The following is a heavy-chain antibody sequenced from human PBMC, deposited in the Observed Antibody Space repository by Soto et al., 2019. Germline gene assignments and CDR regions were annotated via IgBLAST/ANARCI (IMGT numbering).Heavy chain of an antibody. D-gene: IGHD2-2*01. CDR2: INHSGST. CDR1: GGSFSDYY. Sequence: SETLSLTCAVYGGSFSDYYWSWIRQPPXKGLEWIGEINHSGSTNYNPSLKSRVTISVDTSKNQFSLKLSSVTAADTAVYYCAKTELVVVPAAVYYYYYMDVWGKGTTVTVSS. V-gene: IGHV4-34*01. CDR3: AKTELVVVPAAVYYYYYMDV. J-gene: IGHJ6*03.